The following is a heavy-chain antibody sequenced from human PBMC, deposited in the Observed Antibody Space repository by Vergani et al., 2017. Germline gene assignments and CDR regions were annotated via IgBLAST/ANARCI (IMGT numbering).Heavy chain of an antibody. CDR3: ARDRQYYDFWSGYYPFDY. CDR2: IRYDGSNK. J-gene: IGHJ4*02. V-gene: IGHV3-30*02. D-gene: IGHD3-3*01. Sequence: QVQLVESGGGVVQPGGSLRLSCAASGFTFSSYGMHWVRQAPGKGLEWVAFIRYDGSNKYYADSVKGRFTISRDNSKNTLYLQMNSLRAEDTAVYYCARDRQYYDFWSGYYPFDYWGQGTLVTVSS. CDR1: GFTFSSYG.